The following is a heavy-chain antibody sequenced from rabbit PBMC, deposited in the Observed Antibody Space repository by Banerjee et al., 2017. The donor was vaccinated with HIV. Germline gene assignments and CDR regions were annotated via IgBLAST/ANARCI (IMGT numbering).Heavy chain of an antibody. CDR3: ARDPYDDYGAYYFNL. V-gene: IGHV1S40*01. CDR1: GFSFSSSDW. CDR2: IYTSSGST. Sequence: QSLEESGGDLVKPGASLTLTCTASGFSFSSSDWICWVRQAPGKGLELIACIYTSSGSTYYASWAKGRFTISKTSSTTVTLQMTSLTAADTATYFCARDPYDDYGAYYFNLWGPGTLVTVS. J-gene: IGHJ4*01. D-gene: IGHD2-1*01.